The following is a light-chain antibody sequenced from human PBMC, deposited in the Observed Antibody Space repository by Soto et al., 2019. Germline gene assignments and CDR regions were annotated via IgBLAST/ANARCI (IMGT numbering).Light chain of an antibody. J-gene: IGLJ3*02. CDR3: SSYTSSSTRV. Sequence: QSALTQPASVSGSPGPSITISCTGTSSDVGVYNYVSWYQQHPGKAPKLMIYEVSNRPSGVSNRFSGSKSGNTASLTISGLQAEDEADYYCSSYTSSSTRVFGGGTKLTVL. CDR2: EVS. V-gene: IGLV2-14*01. CDR1: SSDVGVYNY.